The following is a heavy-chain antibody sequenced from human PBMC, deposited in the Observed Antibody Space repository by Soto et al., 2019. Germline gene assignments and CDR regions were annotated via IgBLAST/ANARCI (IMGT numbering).Heavy chain of an antibody. CDR3: ARENHYDYVWGSYRSDYYYYGMDV. D-gene: IGHD3-16*02. CDR1: EFTFSSFE. Sequence: EVQLVESGGGLVQPGGSLRLSCAASEFTFSSFEMNWVRQAPGKGLEWVSYISGSGSTIYYADSVKGRFTISRDNAKNLLYLQMNSLRAEDTAVYYCARENHYDYVWGSYRSDYYYYGMDVWGQGTTVTVSS. V-gene: IGHV3-48*03. CDR2: ISGSGSTI. J-gene: IGHJ6*02.